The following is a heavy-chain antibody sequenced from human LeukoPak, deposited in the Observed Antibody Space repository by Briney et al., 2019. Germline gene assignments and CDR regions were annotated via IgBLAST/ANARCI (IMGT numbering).Heavy chain of an antibody. CDR1: GGSFSGYY. CDR2: INHSGST. V-gene: IGHV4-34*01. J-gene: IGHJ4*02. Sequence: SETLSLTCAVYGGSFSGYYWSWIRQPPGKGLEWIGEINHSGSTNYNPSLKSRVTISVDTSKNQFSLKLSSVTAADTAVYYCARGGENCSGGSCYRAWYYFDYWGQGTLVTVSS. D-gene: IGHD2-15*01. CDR3: ARGGENCSGGSCYRAWYYFDY.